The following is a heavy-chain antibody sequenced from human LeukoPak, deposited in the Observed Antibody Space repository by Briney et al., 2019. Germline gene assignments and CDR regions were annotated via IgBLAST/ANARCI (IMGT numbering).Heavy chain of an antibody. CDR1: SGSFSGYY. CDR2: INHSGST. D-gene: IGHD6-19*01. V-gene: IGHV4-34*01. Sequence: SETLSLTCAVYSGSFSGYYWSWIRQPPGKGLEWIGEINHSGSTNYNPSLKSRVTISVDTSKNQFSLKLSSVTAADTAVYYCARQPRYSSGWYDFQGWYYYYGMDVWGQGTTVTVSS. CDR3: ARQPRYSSGWYDFQGWYYYYGMDV. J-gene: IGHJ6*02.